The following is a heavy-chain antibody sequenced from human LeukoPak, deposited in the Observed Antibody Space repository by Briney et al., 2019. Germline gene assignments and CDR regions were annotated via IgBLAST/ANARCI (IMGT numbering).Heavy chain of an antibody. CDR1: GFTVSTNY. CDR3: ARVGYGSARD. J-gene: IGHJ4*02. CDR2: IDSGGNT. Sequence: GGSLRLSCVASGFTVSTNYMSWVRQAPGKGLEGVSVIDSGGNTSYADSVKGRFTISRDNSKNTLFLQMNSLRVEDTALYYCARVGYGSARDWGQGILVTVSS. D-gene: IGHD3-10*01. V-gene: IGHV3-66*01.